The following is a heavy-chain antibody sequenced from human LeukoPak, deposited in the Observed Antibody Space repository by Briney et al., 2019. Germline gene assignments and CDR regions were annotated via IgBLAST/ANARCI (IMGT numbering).Heavy chain of an antibody. CDR3: AKDGDSIAVAGHFDY. V-gene: IGHV3-23*01. Sequence: PGGSLRLSCAASGFTFSSYAMNWVRQAPGKGLEWVSGISGSGGTTFFTDSVKGRFTISRDNSKNTLYLQMNSLRAEDTALYYCAKDGDSIAVAGHFDYWGQGTLVTVSS. J-gene: IGHJ4*02. CDR1: GFTFSSYA. CDR2: ISGSGGTT. D-gene: IGHD6-19*01.